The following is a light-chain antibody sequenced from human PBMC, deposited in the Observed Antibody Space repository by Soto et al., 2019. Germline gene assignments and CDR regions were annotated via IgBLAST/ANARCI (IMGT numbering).Light chain of an antibody. Sequence: EIVLTQSPATLSLSPGERASLSCRASQSVSTYLAWYQQKPGQAPRLLIYDASNRATGVPVRFSGSGSGTDFTLTISSLEPEDFAVYYCQQRSNWPPLTFGGGTKV. CDR3: QQRSNWPPLT. CDR1: QSVSTY. V-gene: IGKV3-11*01. J-gene: IGKJ4*01. CDR2: DAS.